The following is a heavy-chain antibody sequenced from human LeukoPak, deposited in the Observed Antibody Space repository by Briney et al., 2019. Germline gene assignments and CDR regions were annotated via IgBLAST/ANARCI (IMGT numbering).Heavy chain of an antibody. CDR2: ISSSSSTT. D-gene: IGHD6-19*01. J-gene: IGHJ4*02. CDR1: GVTFSGYS. V-gene: IGHV3-48*01. Sequence: QSGGSLRLSCAASGVTFSGYSMNWVRQAPGKGLEWVSYISSSSSTTYYADSVKGRFTISRDNAKNSLYLQMNRLRAEDTAVYYCARVRSSGWYRGFDYWGQGTLVTVSS. CDR3: ARVRSSGWYRGFDY.